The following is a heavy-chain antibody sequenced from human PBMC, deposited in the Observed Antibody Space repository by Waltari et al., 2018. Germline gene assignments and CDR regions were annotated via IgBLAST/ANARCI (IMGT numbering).Heavy chain of an antibody. Sequence: QVHLVQSGAEVQKPGASVQVSCKASGYAFPRYDINGVRQATGQGLEGMGWMNPNSGNTGYAQKFQGRVTITRNTSISTAYMELSSLRSEDTAVYYCARRLLWNAFDIWGQGTMVTVSS. D-gene: IGHD3-3*01. CDR1: GYAFPRYD. V-gene: IGHV1-8*03. CDR2: MNPNSGNT. J-gene: IGHJ3*02. CDR3: ARRLLWNAFDI.